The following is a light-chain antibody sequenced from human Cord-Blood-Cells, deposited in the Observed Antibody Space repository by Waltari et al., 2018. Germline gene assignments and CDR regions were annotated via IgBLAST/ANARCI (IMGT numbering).Light chain of an antibody. V-gene: IGKV3-11*01. CDR1: QSVSSY. CDR2: DAS. CDR3: QQRSNWPGFT. Sequence: IVLTQSPATLSLSPGERATLSCRASQSVSSYLAWYQQKPGQGPRPLIYDASNRATGIPARFSGSGSGTDFTLTISSLEPEDFAVYYCQQRSNWPGFTFGPGTKVDIK. J-gene: IGKJ3*01.